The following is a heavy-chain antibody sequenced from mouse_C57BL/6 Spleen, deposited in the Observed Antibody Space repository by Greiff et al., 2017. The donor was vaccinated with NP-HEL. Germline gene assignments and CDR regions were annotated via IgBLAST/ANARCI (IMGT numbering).Heavy chain of an antibody. Sequence: VQLQQPGAELVRPGSSVKLSCKASGYTFTSYWMHWVKQRPIQGLEWIGNIDPSDSETHYNQKFKDKATLTVDKSSSTAYMQLSSLTSEDSAVYYCARALITTVVATDYYAMDYWGQGTSVTVSS. J-gene: IGHJ4*01. CDR1: GYTFTSYW. CDR2: IDPSDSET. CDR3: ARALITTVVATDYYAMDY. D-gene: IGHD1-1*01. V-gene: IGHV1-52*01.